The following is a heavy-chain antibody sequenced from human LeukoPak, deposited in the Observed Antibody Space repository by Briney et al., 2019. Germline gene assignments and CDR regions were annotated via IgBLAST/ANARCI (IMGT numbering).Heavy chain of an antibody. CDR3: AGGDSSGYYPVFDY. CDR2: IYHSGST. V-gene: IGHV4-30-2*01. CDR1: GGSISSGGYS. Sequence: SGTLSLTCAVSGGSISSGGYSWSWIRQPPGKGLEWIGYIYHSGSTYYNPSLKSRVTISVDRSKNQFSLKLSSVTAADTAVYYCAGGDSSGYYPVFDYWGQGTLVTVSS. D-gene: IGHD3-22*01. J-gene: IGHJ4*02.